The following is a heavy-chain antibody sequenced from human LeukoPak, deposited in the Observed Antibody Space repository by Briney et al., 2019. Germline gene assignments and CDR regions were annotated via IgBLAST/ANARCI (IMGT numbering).Heavy chain of an antibody. J-gene: IGHJ4*02. CDR1: GYTFTGYY. D-gene: IGHD3-3*01. CDR2: INPNSGGT. Sequence: EASVKVSCKASGYTFTGYYMHWVRQAPGQGLEWMGWINPNSGGTNYAQKFQGRVTMTRDTSISTAYMELSRLRSDDTAVYYCARGTTIFGVVPTDYWGQGTLVTVSS. V-gene: IGHV1-2*02. CDR3: ARGTTIFGVVPTDY.